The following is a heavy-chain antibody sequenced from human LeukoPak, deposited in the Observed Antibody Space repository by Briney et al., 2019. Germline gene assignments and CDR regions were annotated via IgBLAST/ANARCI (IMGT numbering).Heavy chain of an antibody. CDR1: GFTFTNYW. CDR2: ISGSGGST. CDR3: AKGRTVTIRYIDY. Sequence: GGSLRLSCAASGFTFTNYWMSWVRQAPGKGLEWVSAISGSGGSTYYADSVKGRFTISRDNSKNTLYLQMNSLRAEDTAVYYCAKGRTVTIRYIDYWGQGTLVTVSS. J-gene: IGHJ4*02. V-gene: IGHV3-23*01. D-gene: IGHD4-11*01.